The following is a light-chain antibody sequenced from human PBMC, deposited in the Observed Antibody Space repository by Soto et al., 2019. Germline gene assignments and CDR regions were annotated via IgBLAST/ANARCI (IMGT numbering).Light chain of an antibody. J-gene: IGKJ2*01. V-gene: IGKV3-15*01. CDR3: QQYNNWPTYT. CDR2: GAS. CDR1: QSVRRN. Sequence: EIVLTQSPGTLSLSPGERANISCRASQSVRRNYLAWYQQKPGQAPGLLMYGASTTAPGIPARFSGSGSGTEFTLTISSLQSEDFGVYYGQQYNNWPTYTFGQGTKVDIK.